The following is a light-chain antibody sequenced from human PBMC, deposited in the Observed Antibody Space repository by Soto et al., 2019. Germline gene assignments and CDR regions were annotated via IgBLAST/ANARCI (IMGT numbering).Light chain of an antibody. CDR2: ATS. CDR1: QTPRTF. CDR3: QQPPYT. V-gene: IGKV1-39*01. Sequence: DIQMTQSPSSLSASVGDRVTITCRASQTPRTFLNWYQQKPGKAPKLLIYATSTLPSGVPSRFSGRDSGADFTLTINNLQPEDFAPYYRQQPPYTFGPGTKVEIK. J-gene: IGKJ2*01.